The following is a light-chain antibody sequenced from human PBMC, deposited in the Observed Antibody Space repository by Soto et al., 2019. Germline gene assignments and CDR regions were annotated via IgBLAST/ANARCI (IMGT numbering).Light chain of an antibody. Sequence: EIVLTQSPGTVSLSPGERSTLSFVSIQRVTSNYLAWYQQKPGQAPRLLIYGSSTRATGIPDRFTGSGSGTDFTLTISSLEPEDSAVYYCQQRNVWPPVTFGQGTRLEN. CDR3: QQRNVWPPVT. V-gene: IGKV3D-20*02. J-gene: IGKJ5*01. CDR1: QRVTSNY. CDR2: GSS.